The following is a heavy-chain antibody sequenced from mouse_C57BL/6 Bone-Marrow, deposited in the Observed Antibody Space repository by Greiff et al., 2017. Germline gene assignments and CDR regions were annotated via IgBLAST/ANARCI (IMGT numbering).Heavy chain of an antibody. CDR1: GFTFSSYA. V-gene: IGHV5-9-1*02. CDR2: ISSGGDYI. D-gene: IGHD1-1*01. CDR3: TRDHHGSSYDYAMDY. J-gene: IGHJ4*01. Sequence: VVESGEGLVKPGGSLKLSCAASGFTFSSYAMSWVRQTPEKRLEWVAYISSGGDYIYYADTVKGRFTISRDNARNTLYLQMSSLKSEDTVMYYCTRDHHGSSYDYAMDYWGQGTSVTVSS.